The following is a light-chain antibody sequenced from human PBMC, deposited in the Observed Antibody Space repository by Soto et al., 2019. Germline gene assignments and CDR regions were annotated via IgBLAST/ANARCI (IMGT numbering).Light chain of an antibody. CDR2: DVS. CDR1: SSDVGGYNY. V-gene: IGLV2-14*01. Sequence: QSVLPQPASVSGSPGQSITISCTGTSSDVGGYNYVSWYQQHPGKAPKLMIYDVSDRPSGVSNRFSGSKSGNTASLTISGLQAEDEADYYCSSYTNRGTLDIFGTGTKLTVL. CDR3: SSYTNRGTLDI. J-gene: IGLJ1*01.